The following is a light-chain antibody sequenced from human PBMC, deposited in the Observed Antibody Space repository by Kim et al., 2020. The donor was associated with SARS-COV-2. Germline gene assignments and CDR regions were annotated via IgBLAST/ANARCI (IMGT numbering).Light chain of an antibody. J-gene: IGKJ3*01. CDR1: QSVSSSY. CDR3: EKYGRSRFT. V-gene: IGKV3-20*01. Sequence: EIVLTQSPGTLSLSPGERATLSCRASQSVSSSYLAWYQQKPGQAPRLLIYGASSRATGIPDRFSGSGSGTDFTLTISRLEPEDFAVYYSEKYGRSRFTFGAGTKVDIK. CDR2: GAS.